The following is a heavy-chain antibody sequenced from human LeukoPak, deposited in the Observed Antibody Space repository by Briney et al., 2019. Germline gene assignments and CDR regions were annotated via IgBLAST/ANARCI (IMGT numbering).Heavy chain of an antibody. CDR2: ISAYNGNT. V-gene: IGHV1-18*01. D-gene: IGHD4-23*01. Sequence: ASVKVSCKASGYTFTSYGISWVRQAPGQGLEWMGWISAYNGNTNYAQKLQGRVTMTTDTSTSTAYMELSRLRSDDTAVYYCARKDGGRYYYGMDVWGQGTTVTVSS. J-gene: IGHJ6*02. CDR3: ARKDGGRYYYGMDV. CDR1: GYTFTSYG.